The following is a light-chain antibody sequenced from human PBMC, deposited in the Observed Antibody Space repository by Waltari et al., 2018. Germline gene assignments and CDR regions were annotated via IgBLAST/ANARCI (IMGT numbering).Light chain of an antibody. Sequence: EIVMTQSPATLSVSPGERATLPCRASQSVNSNLAWYQQRPGQAPRLLIYGAFTRATGVPARFSGSGSGTEFTLTISSLQSEDLAVYYCQQYNNWYAFGQGTKLEIK. J-gene: IGKJ2*01. CDR1: QSVNSN. CDR2: GAF. V-gene: IGKV3-15*01. CDR3: QQYNNWYA.